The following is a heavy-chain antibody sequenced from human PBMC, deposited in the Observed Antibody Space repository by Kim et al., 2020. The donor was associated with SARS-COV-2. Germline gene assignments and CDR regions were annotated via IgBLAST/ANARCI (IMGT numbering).Heavy chain of an antibody. CDR3: ARAGRYFDWLRTTLHRNWLDP. J-gene: IGHJ5*02. Sequence: ASVKVSCKASGYTFTSYDINWVRQATGQGLEWMGWMNPNSGNTGYAQKFQGRVTMTRNTSISTAYMELSSLRSEDTAVYYCARAGRYFDWLRTTLHRNWLDPWGQGTLVTVSS. V-gene: IGHV1-8*01. D-gene: IGHD3-9*01. CDR1: GYTFTSYD. CDR2: MNPNSGNT.